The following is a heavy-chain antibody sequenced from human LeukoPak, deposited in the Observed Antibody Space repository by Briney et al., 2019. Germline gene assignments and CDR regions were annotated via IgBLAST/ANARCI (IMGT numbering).Heavy chain of an antibody. Sequence: ASVKVSCKASGYTFTNYYMHWVRQAPGQGLEWMGIINPSGGSTRYAQEVQGRVTMTRDTSTSTVYMELSSLRSEDTAVYYCARGETAPYRACSSGSCPIDYWGQGTLVTVSS. CDR3: ARGETAPYRACSSGSCPIDY. CDR2: INPSGGST. D-gene: IGHD2-15*01. CDR1: GYTFTNYY. J-gene: IGHJ4*02. V-gene: IGHV1-46*01.